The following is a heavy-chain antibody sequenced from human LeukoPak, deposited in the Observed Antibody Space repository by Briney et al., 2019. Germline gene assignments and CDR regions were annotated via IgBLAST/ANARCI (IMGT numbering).Heavy chain of an antibody. D-gene: IGHD3-3*01. J-gene: IGHJ4*02. V-gene: IGHV4-39*07. CDR3: ARESGKNYDFWSGYSNPFDY. CDR1: GGSISSSSYY. Sequence: SETLSLTCTVSGGSISSSSYYWDWIRQPPGKGLEWIGSIYYSGSTYYNPSLKSRVTISVDTSKNQFSLKLSSVTAADTAVYYCARESGKNYDFWSGYSNPFDYWGQGTLVTVSS. CDR2: IYYSGST.